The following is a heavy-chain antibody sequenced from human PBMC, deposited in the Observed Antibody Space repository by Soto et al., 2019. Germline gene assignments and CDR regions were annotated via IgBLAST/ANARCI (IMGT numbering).Heavy chain of an antibody. D-gene: IGHD6-19*01. CDR1: GFTFSSYA. Sequence: GGSLRLSCAASGFTFSSYAMHWVRQAPGKGLEWVAVISYDGSNKYYADSVKGRFTISRDNSKNTPYLQMNSLRAEDTAVYYCARDRVAVAGGGNLFDYWGQGTLVTVSS. V-gene: IGHV3-30-3*01. J-gene: IGHJ4*02. CDR3: ARDRVAVAGGGNLFDY. CDR2: ISYDGSNK.